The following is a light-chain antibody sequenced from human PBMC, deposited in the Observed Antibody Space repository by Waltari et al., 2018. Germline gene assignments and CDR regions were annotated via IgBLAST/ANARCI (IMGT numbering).Light chain of an antibody. CDR3: GSYAVGYTMA. CDR1: SSDVGGYMY. V-gene: IGLV2-11*01. CDR2: DVS. Sequence: QSALTQPRSVSGSPGQSVTISCTGTSSDVGGYMYVSWHQQHPGKPPKLIIFDVSERPPGVPDRFASSKSCNTASLTISGLQAEEEGDYYCGSYAVGYTMAVGGETKLTVL. J-gene: IGLJ2*01.